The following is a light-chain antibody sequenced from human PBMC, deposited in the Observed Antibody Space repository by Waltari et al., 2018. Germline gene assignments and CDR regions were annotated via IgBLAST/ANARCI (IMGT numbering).Light chain of an antibody. Sequence: DIQMTQSPSSLSASVGDRVTITCRASQGIGNYLAWYQQKPGTVPKLLIYTAPTLQSGVPSRFSGSGSAADFTLTISSLQPEDAATYYCQNYNSAPFTFGPGTRVDIK. CDR2: TAP. CDR3: QNYNSAPFT. CDR1: QGIGNY. V-gene: IGKV1-27*01. J-gene: IGKJ3*01.